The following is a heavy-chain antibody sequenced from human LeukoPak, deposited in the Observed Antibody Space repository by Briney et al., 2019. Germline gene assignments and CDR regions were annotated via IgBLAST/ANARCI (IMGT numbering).Heavy chain of an antibody. CDR3: AKDLKRYCSSTSCYPFDY. CDR2: ISGSGGST. D-gene: IGHD2-2*01. J-gene: IGHJ4*02. Sequence: QAGGSLRLSCAASGFTFSSYAMSWVRQAPGKGLEWVSAISGSGGSTYYADSVKGRFTISRDNSKNTLYLQMNSLRAEDTAVYYCAKDLKRYCSSTSCYPFDYWGQGTLVTVSS. V-gene: IGHV3-23*01. CDR1: GFTFSSYA.